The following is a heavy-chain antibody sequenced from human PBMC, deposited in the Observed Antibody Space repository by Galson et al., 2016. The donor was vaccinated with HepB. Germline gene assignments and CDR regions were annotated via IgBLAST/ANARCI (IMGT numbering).Heavy chain of an antibody. D-gene: IGHD3-10*01. CDR3: ARLGLDDNFSYYFYGMDV. Sequence: QSGAEVKMPGQSLKISCEGSGYTFSESWIAWVRQVPGKGLEWMGFIYPGDSDTRYSPSFEGQVTISVDTSKDTAYLQWRSLKASDTATYYCARLGLDDNFSYYFYGMDVWGQGTTVTVSS. CDR2: IYPGDSDT. CDR1: GYTFSESW. J-gene: IGHJ6*02. V-gene: IGHV5-51*01.